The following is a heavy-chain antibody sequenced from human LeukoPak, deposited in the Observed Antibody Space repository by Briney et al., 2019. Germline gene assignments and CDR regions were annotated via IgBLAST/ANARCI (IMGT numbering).Heavy chain of an antibody. CDR1: GFTFSSYS. D-gene: IGHD3-22*01. Sequence: GGSLRLSCAAPGFTFSSYSMNWVRQAPGKGLEWVSNIRSSSSSMDYADSVKGRFTISRDNAKNSLHLQMNSLRDEDTAVYYCAKGTYDSRGHFDYWGQGTLVSVSS. CDR2: IRSSSSSM. J-gene: IGHJ4*02. V-gene: IGHV3-48*02. CDR3: AKGTYDSRGHFDY.